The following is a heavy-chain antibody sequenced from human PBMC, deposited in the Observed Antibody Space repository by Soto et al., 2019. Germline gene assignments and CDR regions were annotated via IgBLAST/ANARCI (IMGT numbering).Heavy chain of an antibody. Sequence: GGSLRLSCAASGFTFSSYSMNWVRQAPGKGLEWVSSISSSSSYIYYADSVKGRFTISRDNAKNSLYLQMNSLRAEDTAVYYCARDYIAARGEVKDYWGQGTLVTVSS. V-gene: IGHV3-21*01. CDR2: ISSSSSYI. J-gene: IGHJ4*02. CDR1: GFTFSSYS. D-gene: IGHD6-6*01. CDR3: ARDYIAARGEVKDY.